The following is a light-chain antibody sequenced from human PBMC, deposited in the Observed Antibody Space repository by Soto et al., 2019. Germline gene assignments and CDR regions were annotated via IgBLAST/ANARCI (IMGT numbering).Light chain of an antibody. CDR1: QSVGSN. J-gene: IGKJ1*01. Sequence: EIVMTQSPATLSVSPGERATLSCRASQSVGSNLAWYQQKPAQAPRLLIYGVSTRATGTPARFSGSGSGTEFTLTISSVQSEDFAVYYCQQYNNWLQTFGQGTKVDNK. CDR2: GVS. V-gene: IGKV3-15*01. CDR3: QQYNNWLQT.